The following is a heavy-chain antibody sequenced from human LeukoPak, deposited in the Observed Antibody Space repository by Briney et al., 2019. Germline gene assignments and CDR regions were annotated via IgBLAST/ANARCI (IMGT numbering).Heavy chain of an antibody. CDR3: ARAGELYDFWSGYLNY. CDR2: IIPIFGTA. V-gene: IGHV1-69*01. CDR1: GGTFSSYG. Sequence: ASVKVSCKASGGTFSSYGISWVRQAPGQGLEWMGGIIPIFGTANYAQKFQGRVTITADESTSTAYMELSSLRSEDTAVYYCARAGELYDFWSGYLNYWGQGTLVTVSS. D-gene: IGHD3-3*01. J-gene: IGHJ4*02.